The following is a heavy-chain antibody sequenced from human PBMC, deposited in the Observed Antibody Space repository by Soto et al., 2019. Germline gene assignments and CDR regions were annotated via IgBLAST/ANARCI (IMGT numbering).Heavy chain of an antibody. CDR2: ISGSGGSST. J-gene: IGHJ4*02. D-gene: IGHD3-3*01. V-gene: IGHV3-23*01. CDR1: GFTFSSYA. Sequence: EVQLLESGGGLVQPGGSLRLSCAASGFTFSSYAMNWVRQAPGKGLEWVSAISGSGGSSTYYADSVKGRFTISRDNSKNTLYLQINSLRAEDTAVYYCAKDDVDSDFWSGYYTYYFDYWGQGTLVTVSS. CDR3: AKDDVDSDFWSGYYTYYFDY.